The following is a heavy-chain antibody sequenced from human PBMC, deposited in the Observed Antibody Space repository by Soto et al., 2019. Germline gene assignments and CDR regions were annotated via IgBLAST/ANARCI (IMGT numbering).Heavy chain of an antibody. D-gene: IGHD3-10*01. CDR2: INQNGGT. Sequence: PSETLSLTCAVNGGSLKDYYWNWTRQSPGKGLEWIGEINQNGGTKYNPSLKRRVSISVFASTNQFSLKLIAETAADTAVYYYGGVPPGGEDYWGQGTLVTVSS. CDR3: GGVPPGGEDY. V-gene: IGHV4-34*01. CDR1: GGSLKDYY. J-gene: IGHJ4*02.